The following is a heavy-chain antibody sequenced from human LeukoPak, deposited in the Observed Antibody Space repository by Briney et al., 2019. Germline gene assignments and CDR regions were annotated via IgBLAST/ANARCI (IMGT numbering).Heavy chain of an antibody. CDR1: GYTFTSYG. Sequence: ASVKVSCKASGYTFTSYGISWVRQAPGQGLEWMGWISAYNGNTNYAQKLQGRVTMTTDTSTSTAYMERRSLRSDDTAVYYCARCVVRGVIPYYYYYYMDVWGKGTTVTVSS. D-gene: IGHD3-10*01. J-gene: IGHJ6*03. CDR2: ISAYNGNT. V-gene: IGHV1-18*01. CDR3: ARCVVRGVIPYYYYYYMDV.